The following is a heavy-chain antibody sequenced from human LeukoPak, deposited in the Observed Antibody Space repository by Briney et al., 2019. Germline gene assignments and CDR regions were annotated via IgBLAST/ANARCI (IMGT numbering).Heavy chain of an antibody. CDR1: GYTFTDYY. CDR3: ARVPLSDCSSTSCYNNAFDI. D-gene: IGHD2-2*02. CDR2: INPNSGGT. J-gene: IGHJ3*02. Sequence: GASVKVSCKASGYTFTDYYMHWVRQAPGQGLEWMGWINPNSGGTNYAQKFQGRVTMTRDTSISTAYMELSRLRSDDTAVYYCARVPLSDCSSTSCYNNAFDIWGQGTMVTVSS. V-gene: IGHV1-2*02.